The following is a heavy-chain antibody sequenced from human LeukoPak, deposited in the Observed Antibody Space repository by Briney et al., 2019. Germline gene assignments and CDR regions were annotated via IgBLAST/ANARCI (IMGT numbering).Heavy chain of an antibody. CDR1: GGSISSGGYS. V-gene: IGHV4-30-2*01. Sequence: PSQTLSLTCAVSGGSISSGGYSWSWIRQPPGKGLEWIGYIYHSGSTYYNPSLKSRVTISVDRSKNQFSLKLSSVTAADTAVYYCARITSGYTKYYFDYWGQGTLVTVSS. CDR2: IYHSGST. J-gene: IGHJ4*02. D-gene: IGHD5-18*01. CDR3: ARITSGYTKYYFDY.